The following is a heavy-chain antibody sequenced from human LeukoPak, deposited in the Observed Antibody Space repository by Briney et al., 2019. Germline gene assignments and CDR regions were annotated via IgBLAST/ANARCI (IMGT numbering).Heavy chain of an antibody. V-gene: IGHV1-18*01. D-gene: IGHD6-19*01. CDR1: GYMFTNYA. CDR3: ARVENVYSSGRYYYYYYMDV. J-gene: IGHJ6*03. CDR2: ISAYNGNT. Sequence: ASVKVSCKASGYMFTNYAISWVRQAPGQGLEWMGWISAYNGNTNYAQKLQGRVTMITDTSTSTAYMELRSLRSDDTAVYYCARVENVYSSGRYYYYYYMDVWGKGTTVTVSS.